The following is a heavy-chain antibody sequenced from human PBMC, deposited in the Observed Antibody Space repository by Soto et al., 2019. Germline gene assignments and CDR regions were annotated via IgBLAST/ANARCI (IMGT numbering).Heavy chain of an antibody. CDR1: GFIFSDYY. D-gene: IGHD5-12*01. Sequence: QVQLVESGGGLVKPGGSLRLSCAASGFIFSDYYMSWIRQAPGKGLEWVSYISSSGSTIYYADSVKGRLTISRDNAKNSLYLQMNSLRAEDTAMYYCAREKDSAYGRGYYYGMDVWGQGTTVTVSS. J-gene: IGHJ6*02. CDR3: AREKDSAYGRGYYYGMDV. CDR2: ISSSGSTI. V-gene: IGHV3-11*01.